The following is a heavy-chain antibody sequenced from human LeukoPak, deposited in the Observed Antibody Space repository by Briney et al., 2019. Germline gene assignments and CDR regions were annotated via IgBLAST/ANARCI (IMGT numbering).Heavy chain of an antibody. CDR2: IWYDGSDK. CDR1: GFTFSSNV. CDR3: AKDLTSAWSFDY. D-gene: IGHD6-19*01. J-gene: IGHJ4*02. Sequence: TGGSLRLSCATSGFTFSSNVMHWVRQAPGKGLEWVSFIWYDGSDKYYADSVKGRFTISRDNSKNTLYLQMNSLRPEDTAVYYCAKDLTSAWSFDYWGQGTLVTVSS. V-gene: IGHV3-30*02.